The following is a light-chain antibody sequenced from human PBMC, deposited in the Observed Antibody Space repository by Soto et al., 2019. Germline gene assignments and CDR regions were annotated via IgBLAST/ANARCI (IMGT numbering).Light chain of an antibody. CDR1: QSVSSN. CDR2: GAS. J-gene: IGKJ4*01. V-gene: IGKV3-15*01. CDR3: PHYSNGPLT. Sequence: EIVMTQSPATLSVSPGEVATLSCRASQSVSSNLAWYQQKPGQAPRLLILGASTRATGIPARFSGSGSGTEFSLTISALHSADRAISYCPHYSNGPLTFGGGTKVRIK.